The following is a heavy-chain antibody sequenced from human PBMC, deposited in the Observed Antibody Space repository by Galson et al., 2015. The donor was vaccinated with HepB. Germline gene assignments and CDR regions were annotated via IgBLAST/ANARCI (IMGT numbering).Heavy chain of an antibody. CDR2: INAGNGKT. D-gene: IGHD6-13*01. CDR1: GYTFTSCA. J-gene: IGHJ5*02. V-gene: IGHV1-3*01. Sequence: SVKVSCKASGYTFTSCAMHWVRQAPGQSLEWMGGINAGNGKTKFSQKFQGSVTITGDTSASTAYMELSSLRSEDTAVYYCARVPIWSPYSSSWFGVYWFDHWGQGTLVTVSS. CDR3: ARVPIWSPYSSSWFGVYWFDH.